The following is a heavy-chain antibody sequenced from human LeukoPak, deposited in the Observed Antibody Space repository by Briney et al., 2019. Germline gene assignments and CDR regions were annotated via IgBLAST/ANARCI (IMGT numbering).Heavy chain of an antibody. D-gene: IGHD6-19*01. J-gene: IGHJ6*02. V-gene: IGHV4-34*01. CDR3: ARGGSGWSAHYYYYGMDV. CDR2: INHSGST. CDR1: GGSFSGYY. Sequence: SETLSLTCAVYGGSFSGYYWSWIRQPPGKGLERIGEINHSGSTNYNPSLKSRVTISVDTSKNQFSLKLSSVTAADTAVYYCARGGSGWSAHYYYYGMDVWGQGTTVTVSS.